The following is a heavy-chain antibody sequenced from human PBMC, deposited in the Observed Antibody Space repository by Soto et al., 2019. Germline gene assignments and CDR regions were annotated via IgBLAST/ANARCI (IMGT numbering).Heavy chain of an antibody. Sequence: ASVKVSCKVSVYTLTELSMHWVRQAPGKGLEWMGGFDPEDGETIYAQKFQGRVTMTEDTSTDTAYMELSSLRSEDTAVYYCATDSLWFGELNNWFDPWGQGTLVTVSS. V-gene: IGHV1-24*01. CDR1: VYTLTELS. CDR2: FDPEDGET. D-gene: IGHD3-10*01. J-gene: IGHJ5*02. CDR3: ATDSLWFGELNNWFDP.